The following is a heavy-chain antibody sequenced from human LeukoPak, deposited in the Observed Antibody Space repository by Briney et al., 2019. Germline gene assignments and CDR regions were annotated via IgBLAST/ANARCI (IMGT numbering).Heavy chain of an antibody. CDR1: GGTFSSYA. D-gene: IGHD6-19*01. J-gene: IGHJ4*02. Sequence: GASVTVSCKASGGTFSSYAISWVRQAPGQGLEWMGGIIPIFGTANYAQKFQGRVTITADESTSTAYMELSSLRSEDTAVYYCARSAAVAGYYYFDYWGQGTLVTVSS. CDR3: ARSAAVAGYYYFDY. CDR2: IIPIFGTA. V-gene: IGHV1-69*13.